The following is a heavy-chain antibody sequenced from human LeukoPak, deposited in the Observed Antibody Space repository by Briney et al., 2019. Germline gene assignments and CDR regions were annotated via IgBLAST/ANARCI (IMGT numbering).Heavy chain of an antibody. CDR3: AKDSGDSSAWAFAL. J-gene: IGHJ3*01. D-gene: IGHD3-22*01. CDR2: ISGSGGST. Sequence: GGSLRLSCAASGFTFSSYAMSWVRQAPGKGLEWVSAISGSGGSTYYADSVKGRFTISRDSSKNTLYLQMNSLRAEDTAVYYCAKDSGDSSAWAFALWGQGPTDTVSS. V-gene: IGHV3-23*01. CDR1: GFTFSSYA.